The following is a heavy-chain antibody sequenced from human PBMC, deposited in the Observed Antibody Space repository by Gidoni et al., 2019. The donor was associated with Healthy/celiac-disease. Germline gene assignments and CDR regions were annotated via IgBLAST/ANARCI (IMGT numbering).Heavy chain of an antibody. CDR3: ARGEMSYLPSDY. CDR2: IYTSGST. J-gene: IGHJ4*02. D-gene: IGHD1-26*01. Sequence: QVQLQESGPGLVTPSQTLSLTCTVSGGSISSGSYYWSWIRQPAGKGLEWIGRIYTSGSTNYNPSLKSRVTISVDTSKNQFSLKLSSVTAADTAVYYCARGEMSYLPSDYWGQGTLVTVSS. V-gene: IGHV4-61*02. CDR1: GGSISSGSYY.